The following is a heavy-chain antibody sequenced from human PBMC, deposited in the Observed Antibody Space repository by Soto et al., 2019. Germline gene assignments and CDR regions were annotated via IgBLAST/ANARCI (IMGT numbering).Heavy chain of an antibody. CDR2: FDPEDGET. CDR1: GYTLTELS. D-gene: IGHD1-26*01. V-gene: IGHV1-24*01. J-gene: IGHJ3*01. Sequence: ASVKVSCKVSGYTLTELSMHWVRQAPGKGLEWMGGFDPEDGETIYAQKFQGRVTMTEDTSTDTAYMELSSLRSEDTAVYYCATPPHRVGATDDAFDFWGQGTMVTVSS. CDR3: ATPPHRVGATDDAFDF.